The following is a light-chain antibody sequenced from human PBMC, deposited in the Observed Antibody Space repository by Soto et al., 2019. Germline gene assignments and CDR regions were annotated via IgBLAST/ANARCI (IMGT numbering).Light chain of an antibody. CDR2: GAS. J-gene: IGKJ1*01. CDR3: QYYGTSPQT. CDR1: QSVSSN. Sequence: EIVLTQSPGTLSLSPGERATLSCRASQSVSSNLVWYQQKPGQAPRRLIYGASSRATGIPDRFSGSGPGTDFTLTISRLEPEDFAVYYCQYYGTSPQTFGQGTKVDI. V-gene: IGKV3-20*01.